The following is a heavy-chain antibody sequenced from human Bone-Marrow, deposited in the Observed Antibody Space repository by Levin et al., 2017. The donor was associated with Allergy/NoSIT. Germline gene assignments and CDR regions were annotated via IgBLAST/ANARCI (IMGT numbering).Heavy chain of an antibody. CDR2: INPNSGGT. V-gene: IGHV1-2*06. CDR3: ARERHYGDYGNYYYMDV. D-gene: IGHD4-17*01. Sequence: GESLKISCKASGYTFTGYYMHWVRQAPGQGLEWMGRINPNSGGTNYAQKFQGRVTMTRDTSISTAYMELSRLRSDDTAVYYCARERHYGDYGNYYYMDVWGKGTTVTVSS. J-gene: IGHJ6*03. CDR1: GYTFTGYY.